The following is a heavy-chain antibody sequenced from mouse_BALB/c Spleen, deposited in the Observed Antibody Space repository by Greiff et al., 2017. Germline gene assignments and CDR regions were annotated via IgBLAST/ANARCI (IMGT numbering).Heavy chain of an antibody. D-gene: IGHD4-1*01. V-gene: IGHV1S56*01. CDR1: GYTFTSYY. J-gene: IGHJ1*01. Sequence: VQLQQSGPELVKPGASVRISCKASGYTFTSYYIHWVKQRPGQGLEWIGWIYPGNVNTKYNEKFKGKATLTADKSSSTAYMQLSSLTSEDSAVYFCARGKANWDHFDVWGAGTTVTVSS. CDR2: IYPGNVNT. CDR3: ARGKANWDHFDV.